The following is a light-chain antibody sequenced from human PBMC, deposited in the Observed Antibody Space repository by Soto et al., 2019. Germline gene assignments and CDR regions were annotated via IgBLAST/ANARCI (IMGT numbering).Light chain of an antibody. CDR2: DAS. Sequence: EIVMAQSPATLSVSPGERATLSCRASQSVSSNLAWYQQKRGQAPGLLIFDASNRATGIPARFSGSGSGTDFTLTISSLEPEDSAVYYCQQRSNWPITFGQGTRLEI. CDR1: QSVSSN. J-gene: IGKJ5*01. V-gene: IGKV3-11*01. CDR3: QQRSNWPIT.